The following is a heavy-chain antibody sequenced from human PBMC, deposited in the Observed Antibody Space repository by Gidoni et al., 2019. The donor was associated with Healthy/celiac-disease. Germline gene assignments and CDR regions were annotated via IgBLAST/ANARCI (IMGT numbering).Heavy chain of an antibody. D-gene: IGHD6-25*01. CDR1: GFTFSSYA. V-gene: IGHV3-30-3*01. CDR3: ARDRAADDYYYGMDA. CDR2: ISYDGSNK. J-gene: IGHJ6*02. Sequence: GGVVQPGRSLRLSCAASGFTFSSYAMHWVRQAPGKGLEWVAVISYDGSNKYYADSVKGRFTISRDNSKNTLYLQMNSRRAEDTAVYYCARDRAADDYYYGMDAWGQGTTVTVSS.